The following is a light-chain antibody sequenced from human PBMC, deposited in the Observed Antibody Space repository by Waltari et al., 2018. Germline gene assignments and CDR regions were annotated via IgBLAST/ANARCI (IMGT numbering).Light chain of an antibody. CDR2: AVS. J-gene: IGLJ2*01. Sequence: QSALTQPASVSGSPGQSITISCTGNSSDVGNYKRVPGYQQHPGKAPKLIIYAVSKRPSGVSDRFSGSKSGDMASLTISGLQPEDEAEYFCSSYAGSSKGVFGGGTKVTVL. CDR3: SSYAGSSKGV. CDR1: SSDVGNYKR. V-gene: IGLV2-23*02.